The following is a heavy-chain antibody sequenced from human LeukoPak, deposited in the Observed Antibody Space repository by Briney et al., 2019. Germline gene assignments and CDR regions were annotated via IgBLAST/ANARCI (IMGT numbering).Heavy chain of an antibody. CDR3: ARMGYPRTY. Sequence: GGSLRLSCAASGFTFSSYSMNWVRQAPGKGLEWVSYISSSSSYIYYADSVKGRFTISRDDSKNTLYLQMNSLRAEDTAVYYCARMGYPRTYWGQGTLVTVSS. V-gene: IGHV3-21*05. CDR2: ISSSSSYI. D-gene: IGHD5-12*01. J-gene: IGHJ4*02. CDR1: GFTFSSYS.